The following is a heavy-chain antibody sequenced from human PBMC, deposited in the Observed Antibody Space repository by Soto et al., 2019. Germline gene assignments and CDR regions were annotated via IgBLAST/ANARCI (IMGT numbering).Heavy chain of an antibody. D-gene: IGHD3-10*01. V-gene: IGHV4-34*01. CDR1: GGSFSGYY. J-gene: IGHJ4*02. Sequence: PSETLSLTCAVYGGSFSGYYWSWIRQPPGKGLEWIGEINHSGSTNYNPSLKSRVTISVDTSKNQFSLKLSSVTAADTAVYYCARRTYYYGSGSYYSYWGQGTLVTV. CDR3: ARRTYYYGSGSYYSY. CDR2: INHSGST.